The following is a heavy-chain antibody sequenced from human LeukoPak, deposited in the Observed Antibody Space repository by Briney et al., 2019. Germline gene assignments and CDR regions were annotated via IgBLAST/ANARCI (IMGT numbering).Heavy chain of an antibody. Sequence: ASVKVSFKASGYTFTDYYMHWVRQPPGQGLEWMGWINPNSGGTNYAQKFQGRVTMTRDTSISTAYMELSRLRSDDTAVYYCARPSYSSSWYHDAFDIWGQGTMVTVSS. V-gene: IGHV1-2*02. CDR2: INPNSGGT. D-gene: IGHD6-13*01. CDR3: ARPSYSSSWYHDAFDI. CDR1: GYTFTDYY. J-gene: IGHJ3*02.